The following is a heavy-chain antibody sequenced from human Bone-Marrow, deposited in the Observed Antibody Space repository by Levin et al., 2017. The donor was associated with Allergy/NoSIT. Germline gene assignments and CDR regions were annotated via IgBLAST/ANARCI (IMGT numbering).Heavy chain of an antibody. CDR3: ARSLRVAGTVGTRFWDL. CDR2: IIPMIGTP. V-gene: IGHV1-69*13. Sequence: AASVKVSCKASGTMFSRYDITWVRQAPGQGLEWMGGIIPMIGTPNYAQKFQGRVTITADESTNTAYMDLRNVTSEDTDVDYCARSLRVAGTVGTRFWDLWGQGTLVTVSS. J-gene: IGHJ5*02. D-gene: IGHD2-21*02. CDR1: GTMFSRYD.